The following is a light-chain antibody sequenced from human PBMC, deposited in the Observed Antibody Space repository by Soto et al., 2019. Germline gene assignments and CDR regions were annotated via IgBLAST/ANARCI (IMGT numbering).Light chain of an antibody. J-gene: IGKJ4*01. Sequence: EIVMTQSPATLSVSPGERATLSCRASQSVSSNLAWYQQKPGQAPRLLIYGASTRATGIPARFSGSGSGTEFTLTISSLQSEDFAVYYCHQYNNWPLFGGGTKVEIK. CDR2: GAS. CDR3: HQYNNWPL. CDR1: QSVSSN. V-gene: IGKV3-15*01.